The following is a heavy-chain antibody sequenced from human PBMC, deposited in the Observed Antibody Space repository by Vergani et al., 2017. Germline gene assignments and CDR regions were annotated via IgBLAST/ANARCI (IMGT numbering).Heavy chain of an antibody. CDR3: SKVGRSEVACTFGAFDI. Sequence: EVQLVETGGGLIQPGGSLRLSCAASGFTISSNYMSWVRQAPGKGLEWVSGISGQNFRTHYVDSVKGRFTISRDGSKNTVYLQINSLRAEDTAFYYCSKVGRSEVACTFGAFDIWGQGTMVTVSS. D-gene: IGHD3-16*01. V-gene: IGHV3-53*02. CDR2: ISGQNFRT. J-gene: IGHJ3*02. CDR1: GFTISSNY.